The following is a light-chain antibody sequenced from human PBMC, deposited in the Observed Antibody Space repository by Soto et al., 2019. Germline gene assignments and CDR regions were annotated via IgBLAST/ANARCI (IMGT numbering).Light chain of an antibody. V-gene: IGLV2-14*01. J-gene: IGLJ1*01. CDR2: EVS. CDR3: SSYTSSSTPYV. Sequence: QSALTQPASVSGSPGQSITISCTGTSSDVGGYNYVSWYQQHPGKAPKLMIYEVSNRPSGVSNRFSGSKSGNTASLTISGPQAEDEADYYFSSYTSSSTPYVFGTGTKLTVL. CDR1: SSDVGGYNY.